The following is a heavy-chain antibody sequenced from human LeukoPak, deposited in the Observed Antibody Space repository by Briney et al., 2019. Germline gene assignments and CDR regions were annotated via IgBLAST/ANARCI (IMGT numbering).Heavy chain of an antibody. Sequence: GGSLRLSCGASGFTFSTYWMSWVRQAPGKGLEWVASINQDGSQKYYVDSVKGRFTISRDNAKNSLYLQMNSLRAEDTAVYYCARMNYVSSGWGAPFDYWGQGTLVTVSS. CDR3: ARMNYVSSGWGAPFDY. D-gene: IGHD1-7*01. J-gene: IGHJ4*02. V-gene: IGHV3-7*01. CDR2: INQDGSQK. CDR1: GFTFSTYW.